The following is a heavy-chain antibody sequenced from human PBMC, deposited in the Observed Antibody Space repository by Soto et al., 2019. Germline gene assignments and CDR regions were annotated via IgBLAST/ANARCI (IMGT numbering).Heavy chain of an antibody. CDR1: GFTFSSYS. J-gene: IGHJ6*03. CDR2: ISSSSSYI. CDR3: ARGEQGSYYYYMDV. V-gene: IGHV3-21*01. D-gene: IGHD6-13*01. Sequence: GGSLRLSCAASGFTFSSYSMNWVRQAPGKGLEWVSSISSSSSYIYYADSVKGRFTISRDNAKNSLYLQMNSLRAEDTAVYYCARGEQGSYYYYMDVWGKGTTVTVSS.